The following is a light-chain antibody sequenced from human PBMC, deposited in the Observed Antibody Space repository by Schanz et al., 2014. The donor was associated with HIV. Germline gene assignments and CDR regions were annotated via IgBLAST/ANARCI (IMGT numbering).Light chain of an antibody. CDR2: AAS. J-gene: IGKJ1*01. CDR1: QSVDTW. CDR3: LQHNSYPRT. Sequence: DIQMTQSPSTLSASVGDRVTITCRASQSVDTWLAWYQQKPGKAPKLLIYAASTLQSGVPSRFSGGESGADVTLTISSLQPEDFATYYSLQHNSYPRTFAQGTKVEIK. V-gene: IGKV1-5*01.